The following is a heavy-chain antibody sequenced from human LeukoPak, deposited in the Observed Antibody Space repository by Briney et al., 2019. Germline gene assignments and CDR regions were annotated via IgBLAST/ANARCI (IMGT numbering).Heavy chain of an antibody. CDR2: ISGYNGNT. V-gene: IGHV1-18*01. J-gene: IGHJ3*02. Sequence: ASVKVSCKASGYTFTSYGISWVRQAPGQGLEWMEWISGYNGNTNYAQKLQGRVTMTTDTPTSTAYMELRSLRSDDTAVYYCARESDSDVFDIWGQGTMVTVSS. CDR3: ARESDSDVFDI. D-gene: IGHD2-21*01. CDR1: GYTFTSYG.